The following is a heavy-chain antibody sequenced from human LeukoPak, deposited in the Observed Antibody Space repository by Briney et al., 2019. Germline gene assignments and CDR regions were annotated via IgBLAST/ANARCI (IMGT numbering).Heavy chain of an antibody. D-gene: IGHD2-21*01. CDR1: GYTFTSYG. V-gene: IGHV1-18*01. CDR3: ARSSSVTIPGYYFDY. J-gene: IGHJ4*02. CDR2: ISAYNGNT. Sequence: ASVKVSCKASGYTFTSYGISWVRQSPGQGLEWMGWISAYNGNTNYAQKLQGRVTMTTDTSTSTAYMELRSLRSDDTAVYYCARSSSVTIPGYYFDYWGQGTLVTVSS.